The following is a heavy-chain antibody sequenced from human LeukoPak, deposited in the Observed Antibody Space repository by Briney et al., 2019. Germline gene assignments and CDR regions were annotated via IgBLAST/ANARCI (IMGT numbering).Heavy chain of an antibody. Sequence: SQTLSLTCTVSGGSISSGGYSWSWIRQHPGKGLEWIGYIYYSGSTYYNPSLKSRVTISVDTSKNQFSLKLSSVTAADTAVYYCARSPYESNFDYWGQGTLVTVSS. CDR1: GGSISSGGYS. CDR3: ARSPYESNFDY. D-gene: IGHD3-22*01. CDR2: IYYSGST. V-gene: IGHV4-31*03. J-gene: IGHJ4*02.